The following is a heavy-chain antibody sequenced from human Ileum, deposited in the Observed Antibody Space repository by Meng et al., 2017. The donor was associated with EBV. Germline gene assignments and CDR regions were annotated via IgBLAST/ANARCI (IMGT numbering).Heavy chain of an antibody. Sequence: VPLQESGPGLVEPSGTLSLTCAVSGGSISSSNWWSWVRQAPGKGLEWIGEIHHTESTNYNPSLKSRVTISVDKSKNQFSLKLSSVTAADTAVYYCARESYSDSSGYYSLDYWGQGSLVTVSS. V-gene: IGHV4-4*02. CDR3: ARESYSDSSGYYSLDY. CDR2: IHHTEST. D-gene: IGHD3-22*01. CDR1: GGSISSSNW. J-gene: IGHJ4*02.